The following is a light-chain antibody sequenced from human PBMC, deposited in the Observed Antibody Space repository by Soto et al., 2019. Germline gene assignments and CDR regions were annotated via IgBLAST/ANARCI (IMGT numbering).Light chain of an antibody. CDR2: AVS. Sequence: QSALTQPASVSGCPGQSITISCTGTSSDVGGYNSVSWYQQYPGKAPKLIIYAVSNRPSGVSLRFSGSKSGNTASLTISGLQAEDEADYYCSSYSSGTTPNVFGPGTKLTVL. CDR1: SSDVGGYNS. CDR3: SSYSSGTTPNV. V-gene: IGLV2-14*01. J-gene: IGLJ1*01.